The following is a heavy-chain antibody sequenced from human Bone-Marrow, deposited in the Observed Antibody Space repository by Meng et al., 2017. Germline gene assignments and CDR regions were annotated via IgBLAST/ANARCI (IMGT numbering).Heavy chain of an antibody. D-gene: IGHD3-3*01. CDR1: GFTFDDYG. V-gene: IGHV3-20*04. CDR3: AKDYNDFWSGYYPDSYGMDV. Sequence: GESLKISCAASGFTFDDYGMSWVRQAPGKGLEWVSGINWNGGSTGYADSVKGRFTISRDNSKNTLYLQMNSLRAEDTAVYYCAKDYNDFWSGYYPDSYGMDVWGQGTTVTVSS. CDR2: INWNGGST. J-gene: IGHJ6*02.